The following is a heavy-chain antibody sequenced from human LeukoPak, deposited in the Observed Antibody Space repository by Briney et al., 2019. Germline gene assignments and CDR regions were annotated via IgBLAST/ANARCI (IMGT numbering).Heavy chain of an antibody. D-gene: IGHD3-10*02. Sequence: PGGPLRLSCAASGFTFSSYAMHWVRQAPGKGLEWVAVISYDGSNKYYADSVKGRFTISRDNAKNSLFLQMNTLTAEDTAVYYCARGALHVFDYWGQGTPVTVSS. CDR2: ISYDGSNK. CDR1: GFTFSSYA. V-gene: IGHV3-30-3*01. CDR3: ARGALHVFDY. J-gene: IGHJ4*02.